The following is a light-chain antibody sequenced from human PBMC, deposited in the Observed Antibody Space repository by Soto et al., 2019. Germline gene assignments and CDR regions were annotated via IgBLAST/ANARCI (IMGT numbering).Light chain of an antibody. J-gene: IGKJ2*01. Sequence: EIVLTQSPGALSLSPGERATLSCRASQSISSSFLSWYQQKPGQAPRLLIYGASIRATDIPDRFSGSGSGTDFTLTISRLEPADFAVYYCQQYGSPGYIFGKGTKLEIK. CDR1: QSISSSF. CDR2: GAS. V-gene: IGKV3-20*01. CDR3: QQYGSPGYI.